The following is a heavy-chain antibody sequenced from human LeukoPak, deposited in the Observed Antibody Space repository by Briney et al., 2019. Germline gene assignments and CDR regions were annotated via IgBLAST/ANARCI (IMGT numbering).Heavy chain of an antibody. Sequence: GGSLRLSCAASGFTFSSYSMNWVRQAPGKGLEWVSSISSSSSYIYYADSVKGRFTISRDNAKNSLYLQMNSLRAEDTAVYYCARTLRWSGSPAYDYWGQGTLVTVSS. D-gene: IGHD3-3*01. J-gene: IGHJ4*02. CDR3: ARTLRWSGSPAYDY. CDR1: GFTFSSYS. V-gene: IGHV3-21*01. CDR2: ISSSSSYI.